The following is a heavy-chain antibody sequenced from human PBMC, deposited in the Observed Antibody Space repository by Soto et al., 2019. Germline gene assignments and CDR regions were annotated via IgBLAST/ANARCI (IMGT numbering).Heavy chain of an antibody. CDR2: IYYSGST. CDR1: GGSISSGDYY. CDR3: ARGGTYYYDSSGYPIGDY. J-gene: IGHJ4*02. D-gene: IGHD3-22*01. V-gene: IGHV4-30-4*01. Sequence: PSETLSLTCTVSGGSISSGDYYWSWIRQPPGKGLEWIGYIYYSGSTYYNPSLKSRVTISVDTSKNQFSLKLSSVTAADTAVYYCARGGTYYYDSSGYPIGDYWGQGTLVTVSS.